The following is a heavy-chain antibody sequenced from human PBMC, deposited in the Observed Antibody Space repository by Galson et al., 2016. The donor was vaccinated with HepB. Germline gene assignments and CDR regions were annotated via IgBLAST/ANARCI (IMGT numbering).Heavy chain of an antibody. V-gene: IGHV1-3*01. Sequence: SVKVSCKAGGYTFTNYAIHWVRQAPGQRLEWIGWYNAGNGDPRYSQNFQGRVTFTRDTSASTAYMELSSLRSEDTAVYFCARSGNEWSVDYWGQGTLVSVSS. J-gene: IGHJ4*02. CDR2: YNAGNGDP. D-gene: IGHD3-3*01. CDR1: GYTFTNYA. CDR3: ARSGNEWSVDY.